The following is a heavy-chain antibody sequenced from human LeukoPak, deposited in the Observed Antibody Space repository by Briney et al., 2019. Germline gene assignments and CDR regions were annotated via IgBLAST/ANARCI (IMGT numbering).Heavy chain of an antibody. CDR3: AKVAHGLTVYPPEY. V-gene: IGHV3-30*18. J-gene: IGHJ4*02. CDR2: ISYDGSNK. D-gene: IGHD2-2*02. CDR1: GFTFSSYG. Sequence: GGSLRLSCAASGFTFSSYGMHWVRQAPGKGLEWVAVISYDGSNKYYADSVKGRFTISRDNSKNTLYLQMNSLRAEDTAVYYCAKVAHGLTVYPPEYWGQGTLVTVSS.